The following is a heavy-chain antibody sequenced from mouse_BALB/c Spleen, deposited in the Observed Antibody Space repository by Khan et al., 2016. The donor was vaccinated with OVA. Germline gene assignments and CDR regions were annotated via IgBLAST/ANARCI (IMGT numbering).Heavy chain of an antibody. CDR1: GFTFSNFW. CDR2: IRLISDNYAT. J-gene: IGHJ3*01. CDR3: ARGSRAWFSY. Sequence: EVKLEESGGGLVQPGGSMKVSCVASGFTFSNFWLNWVRQSPEKGLEWIAEIRLISDNYATRYAESVKGKFSISRDDSKSSVFLQMNNLRTEDTGIYYCARGSRAWFSYWGQGTLVTVSA. V-gene: IGHV6-6*02.